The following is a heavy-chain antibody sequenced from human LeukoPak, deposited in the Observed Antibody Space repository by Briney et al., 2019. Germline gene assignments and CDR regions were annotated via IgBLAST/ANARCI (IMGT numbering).Heavy chain of an antibody. J-gene: IGHJ3*02. CDR1: GFTFSSYS. D-gene: IGHD2-2*01. CDR2: ISSSSSYI. Sequence: PGGSLRLSCAASGFTFSSYSMNWVRQAPGKGLEWVSSISSSSSYIYYADSVKGRFTISRDNAKNSLYLQMNSLRAEDTAVYYCARYGWYCSSTSCQSRAFDIWGQGTMVTVSS. V-gene: IGHV3-21*01. CDR3: ARYGWYCSSTSCQSRAFDI.